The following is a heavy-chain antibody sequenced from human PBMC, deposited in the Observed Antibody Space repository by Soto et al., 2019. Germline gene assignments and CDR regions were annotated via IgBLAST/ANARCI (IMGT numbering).Heavy chain of an antibody. V-gene: IGHV4-59*01. CDR3: ARPAVAGTFYYGMDV. J-gene: IGHJ6*02. CDR2: IYYSGST. Sequence: SETLSLTCTVSGGSISSYYWSWIRQPPGKGLEWIGYIYYSGSTNYNPSLKRRVTISVDTSKNQFSLKLSSVTAADTAVYYCARPAVAGTFYYGMDVWGQGTTVTVSS. D-gene: IGHD6-19*01. CDR1: GGSISSYY.